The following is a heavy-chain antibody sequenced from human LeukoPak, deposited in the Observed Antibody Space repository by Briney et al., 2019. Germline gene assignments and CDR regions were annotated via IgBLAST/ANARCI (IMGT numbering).Heavy chain of an antibody. CDR3: VKGSGTNDYGMDT. V-gene: IGHV3-30*18. CDR2: IVYDGSHQ. Sequence: GGSLRLSCAASGFTFNRCGMHWVRQAPGKGLEWVAVIVYDGSHQYYTDSVKGRFTISRDNSKNTVFLQMGSLRAEDTGVYYCVKGSGTNDYGMDTWGQGTTVTVPS. J-gene: IGHJ6*02. CDR1: GFTFNRCG. D-gene: IGHD3-10*01.